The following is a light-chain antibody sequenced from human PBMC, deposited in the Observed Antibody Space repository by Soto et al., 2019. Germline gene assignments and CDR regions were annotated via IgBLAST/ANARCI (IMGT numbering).Light chain of an antibody. Sequence: EIVLTQSPATLSLSPGERATLSCRASQSIRNSLAWYQQKPGQAPRLLIYDASNRATGIPARFSGSGSGTDFTLTISSLEPEDFAVYYCHQRSNWPPWTFGQGTMVELK. V-gene: IGKV3-11*01. CDR2: DAS. J-gene: IGKJ1*01. CDR1: QSIRNS. CDR3: HQRSNWPPWT.